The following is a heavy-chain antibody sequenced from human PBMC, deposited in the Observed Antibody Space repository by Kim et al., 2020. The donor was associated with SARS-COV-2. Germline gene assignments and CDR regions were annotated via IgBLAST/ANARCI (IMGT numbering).Heavy chain of an antibody. J-gene: IGHJ3*02. V-gene: IGHV3-7*03. CDR3: ARGRRYGYSSGWQPFDI. Sequence: GGSLRLSCAASGFTFSSYWMSWVRQAPGKGLEWVANIKQDGSEKYYVDSVKGRFTISRDNAKNSLYLQMNSLRAEDTAVYYCARGRRYGYSSGWQPFDIWGQGTMVTVSS. CDR1: GFTFSSYW. D-gene: IGHD6-19*01. CDR2: IKQDGSEK.